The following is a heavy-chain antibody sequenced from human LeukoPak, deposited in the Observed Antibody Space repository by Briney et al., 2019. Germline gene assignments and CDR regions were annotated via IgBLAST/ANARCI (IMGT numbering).Heavy chain of an antibody. CDR1: GFTFSSFS. CDR2: IHSTSSPI. Sequence: GGSLRLSCGAPGFTFSSFSMTWVRQAPGKGLEWISYIHSTSSPIYYADSVKGRFTVSRDSAKDSLYLQMNSLTAEDTAVYYCGRGGSTGSWFNYWGQGTLVTVSS. J-gene: IGHJ4*02. CDR3: GRGGSTGSWFNY. D-gene: IGHD6-13*01. V-gene: IGHV3-48*01.